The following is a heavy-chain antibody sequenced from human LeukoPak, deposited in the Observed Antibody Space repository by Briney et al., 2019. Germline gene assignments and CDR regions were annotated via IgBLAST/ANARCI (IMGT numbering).Heavy chain of an antibody. CDR1: GYTFTSYG. Sequence: GASVKVSCKASGYTFTSYGISWVRQAPGQGLEWMGWISAYNGNTNYAQKLQGRVTMTTDTSTSTAYMELSSLRSEDTAVYYCAAASGSYSFDYWGQGTLVTVSS. D-gene: IGHD1-26*01. CDR3: AAASGSYSFDY. V-gene: IGHV1-18*01. CDR2: ISAYNGNT. J-gene: IGHJ4*02.